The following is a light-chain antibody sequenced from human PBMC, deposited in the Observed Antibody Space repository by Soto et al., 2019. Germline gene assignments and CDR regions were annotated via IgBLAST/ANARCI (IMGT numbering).Light chain of an antibody. CDR1: QSVSSNY. CDR3: QQYGESPFT. J-gene: IGKJ3*01. Sequence: EIVLTQSPGTLSLSPGERATLSCRASQSVSSNYLAWYQQKPGQAPRLLIYGASTRATGIPDRFSGSGSGTDFTLTISRLEPEDFAVYYCQQYGESPFTFGPGTKVDIK. V-gene: IGKV3-20*01. CDR2: GAS.